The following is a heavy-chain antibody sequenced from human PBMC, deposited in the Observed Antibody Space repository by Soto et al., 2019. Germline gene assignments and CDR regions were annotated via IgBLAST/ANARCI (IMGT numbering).Heavy chain of an antibody. CDR1: GGSLSSGDYY. CDR2: SYYSGST. J-gene: IGHJ5*02. V-gene: IGHV4-30-4*01. Sequence: PSETLSLTCTVSGGSLSSGDYYWSWIRQPPGKGLEWIGYSYYSGSTYYNPSLKSRVTISVDTSKNQFSLKLSSVTAADTAVYYCARVVVAATPPWFDPWGQGTLVTVSS. D-gene: IGHD2-15*01. CDR3: ARVVVAATPPWFDP.